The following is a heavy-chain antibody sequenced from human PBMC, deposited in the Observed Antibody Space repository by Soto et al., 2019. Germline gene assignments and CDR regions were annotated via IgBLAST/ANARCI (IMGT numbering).Heavy chain of an antibody. J-gene: IGHJ4*02. CDR3: ASRVGAATPDLSPFDY. V-gene: IGHV4-59*08. CDR1: GGSISSYY. D-gene: IGHD2-15*01. Sequence: QVQLQESGPGLVKPSETLSLTCTVSGGSISSYYWSWIRQPPGKGLEWIGYIYYSGSTNYNPSLKSRVAIAADTAKNQFSLELSAVSAADTAEYYCASRVGAATPDLSPFDYWGQGTLVTVSS. CDR2: IYYSGST.